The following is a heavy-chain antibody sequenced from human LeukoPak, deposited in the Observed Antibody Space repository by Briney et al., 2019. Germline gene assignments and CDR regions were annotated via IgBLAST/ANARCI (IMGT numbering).Heavy chain of an antibody. J-gene: IGHJ3*02. Sequence: GGSLRLSCAASGFTFSSFAMHWVRQAPGKGLEWVAVISYDGSNKYYADSVKGRFTISRDNSKNTLYLQMNSLRAEDTAVYYCAKLVRQWLVPAFDIWGQGTMVTVSS. CDR3: AKLVRQWLVPAFDI. CDR2: ISYDGSNK. V-gene: IGHV3-30-3*02. D-gene: IGHD6-19*01. CDR1: GFTFSSFA.